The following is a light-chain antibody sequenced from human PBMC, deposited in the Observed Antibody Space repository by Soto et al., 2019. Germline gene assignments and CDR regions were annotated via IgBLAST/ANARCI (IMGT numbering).Light chain of an antibody. CDR2: AAS. CDR1: QHISSY. J-gene: IGKJ1*01. V-gene: IGKV1-8*01. CDR3: QQYSSFPWT. Sequence: AIRMTQSPSSLSASTGDRVTITCRASQHISSYLAWYQQKPGRAPKLLVYAASTLQSGVPSRFSGSGSGTDFSLTISGLQSEDFATYYCQQYSSFPWTFGQGTKVEIK.